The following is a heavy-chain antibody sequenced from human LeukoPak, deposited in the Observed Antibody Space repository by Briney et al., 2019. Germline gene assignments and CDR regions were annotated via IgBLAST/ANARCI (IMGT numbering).Heavy chain of an antibody. Sequence: SSETLSLTCTVSGGSISSYYWSWIRQPPGKGLEWIGYIYYTGSTNYNPSLKSRVTMFVDMSKNQFSLRLSSVTAADTAVYYCARHRAYSSSSPFDYWGQGTLVTVSS. D-gene: IGHD6-6*01. CDR3: ARHRAYSSSSPFDY. J-gene: IGHJ4*02. CDR1: GGSISSYY. CDR2: IYYTGST. V-gene: IGHV4-59*08.